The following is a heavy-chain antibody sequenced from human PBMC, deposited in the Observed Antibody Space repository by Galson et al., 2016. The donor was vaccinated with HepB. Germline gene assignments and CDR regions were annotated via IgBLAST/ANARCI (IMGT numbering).Heavy chain of an antibody. Sequence: SETLSLTCAVYGGSFSGYYWSWIRQSPGKGLEWIGEINQSGNTNNNPSLKSRVTISVDTSKNQFSLKLSSVTAADTAVYYCARGQKWNDDFWTGGITGYSFDSWGQGTLVTVSS. CDR2: INQSGNT. CDR1: GGSFSGYY. CDR3: ARGQKWNDDFWTGGITGYSFDS. D-gene: IGHD3-3*01. J-gene: IGHJ4*02. V-gene: IGHV4-34*01.